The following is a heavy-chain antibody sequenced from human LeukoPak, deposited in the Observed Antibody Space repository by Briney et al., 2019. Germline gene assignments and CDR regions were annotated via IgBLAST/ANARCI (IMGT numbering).Heavy chain of an antibody. CDR2: IYSGGST. V-gene: IGHV3-53*01. J-gene: IGHJ4*02. CDR1: GFTFSSYA. D-gene: IGHD4-17*01. CDR3: AREHDYALDY. Sequence: GRSLRLSCAASGFTFSSYAMHWVRQAPGKGLEWVSVIYSGGSTYYADSVKGRFTISRDNSKNTLYLQMNSLRAEDTAVYYCAREHDYALDYWGQGTLVTVSS.